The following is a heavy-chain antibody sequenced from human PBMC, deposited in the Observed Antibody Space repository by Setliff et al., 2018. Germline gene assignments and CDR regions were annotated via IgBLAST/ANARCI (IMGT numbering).Heavy chain of an antibody. J-gene: IGHJ4*02. D-gene: IGHD2-15*01. CDR3: ARTCSGSGCYAGLES. V-gene: IGHV3-33*08. CDR1: GFTLSTYR. CDR2: IWDDGGNK. Sequence: PGGSLRLSCAASGFTLSTYRMHWVRQAPGKGLEWVAVIWDDGGNKYHADSVKGRFTISRDNSKNTLYLQMNSLRPEDTAVYYCARTCSGSGCYAGLESWGQGTPVTSPQ.